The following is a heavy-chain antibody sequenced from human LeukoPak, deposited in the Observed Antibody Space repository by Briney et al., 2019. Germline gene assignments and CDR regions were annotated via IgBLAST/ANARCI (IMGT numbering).Heavy chain of an antibody. Sequence: SVKVSCKASGGTFSSYAITWVRQAPGQGLEWMGGIIPISGTANYAQKFQGRVTITADESTSTAYMELSSLRSEDTAVYYCARGEGREDIVVVPAAMFDYWGQGTLVTVSS. CDR2: IIPISGTA. CDR3: ARGEGREDIVVVPAAMFDY. J-gene: IGHJ4*02. CDR1: GGTFSSYA. V-gene: IGHV1-69*01. D-gene: IGHD2-2*01.